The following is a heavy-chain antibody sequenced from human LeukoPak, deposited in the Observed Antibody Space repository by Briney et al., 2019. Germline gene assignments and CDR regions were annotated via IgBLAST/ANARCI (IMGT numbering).Heavy chain of an antibody. CDR2: IYTSGST. J-gene: IGHJ4*02. CDR1: GGSISSGSYY. D-gene: IGHD6-19*01. Sequence: SQTLSLTCTVSGGSISSGSYYWSWIRQPAGKGLEWIGRIYTSGSTNYNPSLKSRVTISVDTSKNQFSLKLSSVTAADTAVYHCARLTPGIAVAGSEFDYWGQGTLVTVSS. CDR3: ARLTPGIAVAGSEFDY. V-gene: IGHV4-61*02.